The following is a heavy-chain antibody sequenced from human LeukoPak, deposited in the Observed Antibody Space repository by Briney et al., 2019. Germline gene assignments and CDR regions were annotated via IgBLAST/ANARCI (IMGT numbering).Heavy chain of an antibody. J-gene: IGHJ4*02. D-gene: IGHD1-14*01. CDR2: IYYSGTT. V-gene: IGHV4-39*01. CDR3: ARQLPPLRMTAYDY. CDR1: GGSISGSSYY. Sequence: SETLSLTCTVSGGSISGSSYYWGWIRQPPGKGLEWIGRIYYSGTTYYSTSLKSRVTISVDTSKNQFSLNLSSVTAADTAVYYCARQLPPLRMTAYDYWGQGTLVTVSS.